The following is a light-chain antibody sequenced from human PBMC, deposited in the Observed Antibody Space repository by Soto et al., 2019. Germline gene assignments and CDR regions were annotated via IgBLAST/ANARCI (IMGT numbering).Light chain of an antibody. CDR2: KAS. Sequence: DIQMTQSPSTLSASVGDRVTITCRASQSISPWLAWYQQKPGKAPKILIYKASSLESGVPSRFSGSDSGTEFTLTISSLQPDDFATYYCQQYKTYSRTFGQGTKVEIK. CDR3: QQYKTYSRT. V-gene: IGKV1-5*03. J-gene: IGKJ2*01. CDR1: QSISPW.